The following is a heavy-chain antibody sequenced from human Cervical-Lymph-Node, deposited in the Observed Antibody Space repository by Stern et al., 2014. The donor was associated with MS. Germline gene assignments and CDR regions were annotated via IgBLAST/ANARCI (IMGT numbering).Heavy chain of an antibody. CDR3: ARGRSGYDFRWFDP. V-gene: IGHV4-34*01. CDR1: GGSFSGYY. CDR2: INHSGST. Sequence: QVQLQQWGAGLLKPSETLSLTCAVYGGSFSGYYWSWIRQPPGKGLEWIGEINHSGSTNYNPSLKSRVTISVDTSKNQFSLKLSSVTAADTAVYYCARGRSGYDFRWFDPWGQGTLVTVSS. D-gene: IGHD5-12*01. J-gene: IGHJ5*02.